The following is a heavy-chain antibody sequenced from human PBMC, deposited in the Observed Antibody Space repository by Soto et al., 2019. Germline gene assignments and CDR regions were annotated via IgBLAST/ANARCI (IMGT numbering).Heavy chain of an antibody. J-gene: IGHJ4*02. CDR2: INAGNGNR. V-gene: IGHV1-3*01. Sequence: QVQLVQSGAEVKKPGASVKVSCKASGYTFTSYGMHWVRQAPAQRLEWMGWINAGNGNRKYSQKFQGRVTITRDTSASTASVELSSLRSEDTTVYYCARDRGGWTDYWGQGTLVTVSS. CDR3: ARDRGGWTDY. D-gene: IGHD6-19*01. CDR1: GYTFTSYG.